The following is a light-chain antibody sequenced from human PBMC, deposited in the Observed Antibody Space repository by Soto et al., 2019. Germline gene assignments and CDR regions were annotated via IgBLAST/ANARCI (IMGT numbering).Light chain of an antibody. CDR3: ISYTSRSTLDWV. CDR1: SSDGGGYNY. J-gene: IGLJ3*02. V-gene: IGLV2-14*01. Sequence: QSALTQPASVSGSPGQSITISCTGTSSDGGGYNYVSWYQQHPGKSPKLMIYDVSNRPSGVSNRFSGSKSGNTASLTISGLQAEDEADYYCISYTSRSTLDWVFCGGTKDTVL. CDR2: DVS.